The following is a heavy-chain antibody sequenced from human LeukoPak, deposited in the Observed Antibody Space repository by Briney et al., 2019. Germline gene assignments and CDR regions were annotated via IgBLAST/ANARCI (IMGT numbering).Heavy chain of an antibody. D-gene: IGHD6-13*01. Sequence: SETLSLTCTVSGGSISSRSYFWGWIRQPPGKGLEWIGSIYYSGITYNNPSLKSRVTTSVDTSKNQFSLKLSSVTAADTAVYYCARHGSGSSSSWYDYWGQGTLVTVSS. CDR3: ARHGSGSSSSWYDY. CDR1: GGSISSRSYF. V-gene: IGHV4-39*01. CDR2: IYYSGIT. J-gene: IGHJ4*02.